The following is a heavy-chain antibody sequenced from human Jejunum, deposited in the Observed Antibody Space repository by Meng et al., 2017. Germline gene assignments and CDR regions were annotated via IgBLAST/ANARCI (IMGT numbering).Heavy chain of an antibody. V-gene: IGHV2-5*02. J-gene: IGHJ5*02. D-gene: IGHD6-13*01. Sequence: QINLKEVGPTLVKPTQTPTLTCTFSWFSLSTPGVGVGWIRQPPGKALECLALIYWDDDKRYNPSLRNRLAITKDTSKNQVVLTMTNMDPVDTATYYCAHRLAYSTNYNVGWFDPWGQGTLVTVSS. CDR2: IYWDDDK. CDR1: WFSLSTPGVG. CDR3: AHRLAYSTNYNVGWFDP.